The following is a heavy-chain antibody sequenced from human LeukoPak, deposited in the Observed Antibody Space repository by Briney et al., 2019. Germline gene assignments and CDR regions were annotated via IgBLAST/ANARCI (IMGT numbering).Heavy chain of an antibody. CDR2: IKQDGSEK. J-gene: IGHJ6*03. CDR1: GFTFSSYW. D-gene: IGHD2-2*02. Sequence: GGSLRLSCAASGFTFSSYWMNWVRQAPGKGLGWVANIKQDGSEKYYVDSVKGRFTISRDNAKNSLYLQMNSLRAEDTAVYYCARVDIVVVPAAIGLYYYYYMDVWGKGTTVTVSS. V-gene: IGHV3-7*01. CDR3: ARVDIVVVPAAIGLYYYYYMDV.